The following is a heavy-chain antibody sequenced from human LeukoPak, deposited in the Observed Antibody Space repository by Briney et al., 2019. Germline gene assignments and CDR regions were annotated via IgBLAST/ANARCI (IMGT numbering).Heavy chain of an antibody. Sequence: PGGSLRLSCAASGFTFSSYGMHWVRQAPGKGLEWVAVISYDGSNKYYADSVKGRFTISRDNSKNTLYLQMNSLRAEDTAVYYCAKDRQLVSHYYGSGSYFIDYWGQGTLVTVSS. D-gene: IGHD3-10*01. CDR3: AKDRQLVSHYYGSGSYFIDY. CDR2: ISYDGSNK. J-gene: IGHJ4*02. CDR1: GFTFSSYG. V-gene: IGHV3-30*18.